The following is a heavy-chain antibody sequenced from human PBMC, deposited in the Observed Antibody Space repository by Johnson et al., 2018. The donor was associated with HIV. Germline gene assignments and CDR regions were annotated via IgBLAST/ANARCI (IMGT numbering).Heavy chain of an antibody. CDR1: AFNFDTSW. J-gene: IGHJ3*02. CDR3: ARVSAYSYGGVSPAVDI. V-gene: IGHV3-7*05. Sequence: VQLVESGGGVVQPGRSLRLSCAASAFNFDTSWMAWVRQAPGKGLEWVAHIKDDGSEKYYVDSVKGRFTVSRDNAKNSLYLQMNSLRAEDTAVYYCARVSAYSYGGVSPAVDIWGQGTMVTVSS. CDR2: IKDDGSEK. D-gene: IGHD5-18*01.